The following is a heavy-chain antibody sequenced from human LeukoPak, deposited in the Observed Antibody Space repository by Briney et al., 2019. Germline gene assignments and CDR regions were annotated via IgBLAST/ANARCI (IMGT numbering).Heavy chain of an antibody. D-gene: IGHD3-3*01. CDR1: GYTFTGYY. CDR3: AREMYYDFWRGSDY. J-gene: IGHJ4*02. V-gene: IGHV1-2*02. CDR2: INPNSGDT. Sequence: ASVKVSCKASGYTFTGYYMHWVRQAPGQGLEWMGWINPNSGDTNYAQKFRGRVTMTRDTSISTAYMELSRLRSDDTAVYYCAREMYYDFWRGSDYWGQGTLVTVSS.